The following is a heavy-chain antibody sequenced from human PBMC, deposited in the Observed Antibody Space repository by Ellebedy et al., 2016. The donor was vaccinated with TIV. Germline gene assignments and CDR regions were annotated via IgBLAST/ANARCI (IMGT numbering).Heavy chain of an antibody. CDR3: ARSEGATNYYYYGMDV. D-gene: IGHD1-26*01. V-gene: IGHV3-30-3*01. CDR1: RDTLTTSA. CDR2: IADTGYSR. J-gene: IGHJ6*02. Sequence: GESLKISXAVSRDTLTTSAMHWVRQAPGEGLEWVAFIADTGYSRYYADSVKGRFSVSRDNSKNTLYLQMNSLRAEDTAVYYCARSEGATNYYYYGMDVWGQGTTVTVSS.